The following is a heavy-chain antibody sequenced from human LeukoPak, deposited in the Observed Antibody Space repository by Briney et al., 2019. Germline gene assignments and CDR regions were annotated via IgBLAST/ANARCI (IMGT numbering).Heavy chain of an antibody. J-gene: IGHJ6*03. CDR2: LSGSGGST. D-gene: IGHD2-15*01. Sequence: GESLRLSCAASGFTFSSYAMSWVRQAPGKGLEWVSALSGSGGSTYYADSVKGRFTISRDNSKNTLYLQMYSLRAEDTAVYYCAKVTGYCSGGSCYYYYYYMDVWGKGTTVTVSS. CDR1: GFTFSSYA. CDR3: AKVTGYCSGGSCYYYYYYMDV. V-gene: IGHV3-23*01.